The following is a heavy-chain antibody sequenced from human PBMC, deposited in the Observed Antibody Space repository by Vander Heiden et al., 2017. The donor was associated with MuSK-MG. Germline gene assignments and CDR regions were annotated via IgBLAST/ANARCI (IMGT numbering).Heavy chain of an antibody. J-gene: IGHJ6*03. CDR3: AREKRYYDFWSGDYYYYYMDV. V-gene: IGHV4-34*01. CDR2: INHSGST. D-gene: IGHD3-3*01. CDR1: GGSFRGYY. Sequence: QVQLQQWGAGLLKPSETLSLTCAVYGGSFRGYYWSWIRQPPGKGLEWIWEINHSGSTNYNPSLKSRVTISVDTSKNQFSLKLISVTAADTAVYYCAREKRYYDFWSGDYYYYYMDVWGKGTTVTVSS.